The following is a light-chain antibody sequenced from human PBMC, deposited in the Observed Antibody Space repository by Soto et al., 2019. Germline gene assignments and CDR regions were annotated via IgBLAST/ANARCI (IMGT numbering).Light chain of an antibody. CDR2: EVS. J-gene: IGLJ2*01. CDR1: SSDVGGYNY. CDR3: SSYTGSGTLL. V-gene: IGLV2-14*01. Sequence: QSALTQPASVSGSPGQSITISCTGTSSDVGGYNYVSWYQQHPGKAPKFMIYEVSNRPSGVSNRFSGSKSGNTASLTISGLQAEYEADYYCSSYTGSGTLLFGGGTKLTVL.